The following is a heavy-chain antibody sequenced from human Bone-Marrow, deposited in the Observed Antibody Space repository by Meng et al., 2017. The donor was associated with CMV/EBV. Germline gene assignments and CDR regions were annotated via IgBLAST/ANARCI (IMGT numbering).Heavy chain of an antibody. CDR3: ARDSGRFCSGGSCYITD. Sequence: LSLTCAASGFTFDDHAMHWVRQAPGKGLEWVSGINWNGDSIVYADSVKGRFTISRDNSKNTLYVQVDSLRAEDTAVYYCARDSGRFCSGGSCYITDWGQGTLVTVSS. V-gene: IGHV3-9*01. CDR2: INWNGDSI. J-gene: IGHJ4*02. CDR1: GFTFDDHA. D-gene: IGHD2-15*01.